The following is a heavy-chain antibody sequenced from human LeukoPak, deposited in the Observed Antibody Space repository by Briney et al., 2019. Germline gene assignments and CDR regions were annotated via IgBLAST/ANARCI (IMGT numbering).Heavy chain of an antibody. Sequence: SETLSLTCTVSGGSINSYHWSWIRQPPGKGLEWIGEINHSGSTNYNPSLKSRVTISVDTSKNQFSLKLSSVTAADTAVYYCARGKSTRYFDWLLPNAFDIWRQGTMVTVSS. CDR2: INHSGST. D-gene: IGHD3-9*01. J-gene: IGHJ3*02. CDR3: ARGKSTRYFDWLLPNAFDI. CDR1: GGSINSYH. V-gene: IGHV4-34*01.